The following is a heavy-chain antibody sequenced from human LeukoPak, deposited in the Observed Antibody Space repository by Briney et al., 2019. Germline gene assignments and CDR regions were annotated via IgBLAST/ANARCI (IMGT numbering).Heavy chain of an antibody. Sequence: GASVKVSCKASGYTFTSYYMHWVRQAPGQGLEWMGIINPSGGSTSYAQKFQGRVTMTRDTSTSTDYMELTSLESEDTAVYYCLRDNDRWAFDYWGQGTLVTVSS. D-gene: IGHD1-26*01. CDR3: LRDNDRWAFDY. CDR1: GYTFTSYY. CDR2: INPSGGST. J-gene: IGHJ4*02. V-gene: IGHV1-46*01.